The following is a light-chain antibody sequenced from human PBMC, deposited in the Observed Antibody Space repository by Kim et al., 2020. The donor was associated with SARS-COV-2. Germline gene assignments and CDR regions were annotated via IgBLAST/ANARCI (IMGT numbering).Light chain of an antibody. J-gene: IGKJ4*01. V-gene: IGKV1-33*01. Sequence: ASVTDRVTHPCRARHDLNSFLNWFQRNPGDAPKLQISDASSLEKRLPSWFSGSGSGTYFAFNIGSLQPGDVATYYCQQFDTLPLSFGGGTKVDIK. CDR1: HDLNSF. CDR3: QQFDTLPLS. CDR2: DAS.